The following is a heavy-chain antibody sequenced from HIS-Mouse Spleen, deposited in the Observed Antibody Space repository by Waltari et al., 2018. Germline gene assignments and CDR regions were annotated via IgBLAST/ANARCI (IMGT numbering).Heavy chain of an antibody. D-gene: IGHD6-6*01. CDR2: IYHSGST. CDR1: GYSISSGYY. CDR3: ARDPGYSSSSNAFDI. Sequence: QVQLQESGPGLVKPSETLSLTCTVSGYSISSGYYWGWIRQPPGKGLGWIGGIYHSGSTYYNPSLERRVTISVDTSKNQFSLKLSSVTAADTAVYYCARDPGYSSSSNAFDIWGQGTMVTVSS. V-gene: IGHV4-38-2*02. J-gene: IGHJ3*02.